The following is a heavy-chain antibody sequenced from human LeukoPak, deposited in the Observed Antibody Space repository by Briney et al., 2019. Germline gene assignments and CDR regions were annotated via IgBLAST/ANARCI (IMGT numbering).Heavy chain of an antibody. Sequence: GGSLRLSCAASGFTVGSNYMSWVRQAPGKGLEWVSVIYSDGTTYYADSVKGRFTISRDNSKNTLYLQMSSLRAEDTAVYYCAKDLGVVTGVLWYWGQGTLVTVSS. CDR2: IYSDGTT. CDR3: AKDLGVVTGVLWY. CDR1: GFTVGSNY. D-gene: IGHD4-23*01. V-gene: IGHV3-53*05. J-gene: IGHJ4*02.